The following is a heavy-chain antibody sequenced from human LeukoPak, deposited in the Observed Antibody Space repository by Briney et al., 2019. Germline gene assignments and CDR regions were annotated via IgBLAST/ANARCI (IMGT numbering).Heavy chain of an antibody. V-gene: IGHV3-23*01. J-gene: IGHJ4*02. D-gene: IGHD2-8*01. CDR1: GFTFSSYA. Sequence: PGGSLRLSCAASGFTFSSYAMSWVRQAPGKGLEWVSAISGSGGSTYYADSVKGRFTISRDNSKNTLYLQMNSLRAEDTAVYYCAKWGDNCTNGACYNSDYFDYWGQGTLVTVSS. CDR3: AKWGDNCTNGACYNSDYFDY. CDR2: ISGSGGST.